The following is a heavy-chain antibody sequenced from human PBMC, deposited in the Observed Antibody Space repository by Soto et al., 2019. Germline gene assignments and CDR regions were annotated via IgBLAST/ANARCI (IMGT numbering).Heavy chain of an antibody. J-gene: IGHJ6*02. V-gene: IGHV3-66*01. Sequence: QLVQSGGGLVQPGGSLRLSCAASGFTVRSNFMSWVRQAPGKGLEWVSLLNSGGSTNYADSVKGRFTISRDNSKNTVYLQMNSLRVEDTAVYHCVSGRYDSVRLGLDVWGQGTTVTVSS. CDR1: GFTVRSNF. CDR2: LNSGGST. CDR3: VSGRYDSVRLGLDV. D-gene: IGHD3-3*01.